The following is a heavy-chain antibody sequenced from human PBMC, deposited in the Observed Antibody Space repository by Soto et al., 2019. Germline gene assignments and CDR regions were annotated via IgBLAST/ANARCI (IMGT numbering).Heavy chain of an antibody. V-gene: IGHV1-46*01. CDR1: GYTFTAYH. D-gene: IGHD6-13*01. J-gene: IGHJ5*02. CDR2: INPNVGST. CDR3: ARVAATGPYNSFDP. Sequence: QVQLVQSGAEVKEPGASVKVSCKASGYTFTAYHMHWVRQAPGQGLEWMGIINPNVGSTSYAQKFQGREPMTRDTSTSKVYMELSSLRSEDTAVYYCARVAATGPYNSFDPWGQGTLVTVSS.